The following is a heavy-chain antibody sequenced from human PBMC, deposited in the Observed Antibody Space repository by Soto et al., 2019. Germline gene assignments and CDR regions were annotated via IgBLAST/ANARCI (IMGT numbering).Heavy chain of an antibody. Sequence: EVQLVASGGGPVRPGGSLKLSCAASGFNFITYSLSWVRQAPGNGLEWVASISSSAVYIDYADSVKGRFTISRDNANNSLYLQMNSLRAEDTATYYCVRDGLDYYDTERLYFDNWGQGTLVTVSS. V-gene: IGHV3-21*01. CDR1: GFNFITYS. J-gene: IGHJ4*02. D-gene: IGHD3-22*01. CDR2: ISSSAVYI. CDR3: VRDGLDYYDTERLYFDN.